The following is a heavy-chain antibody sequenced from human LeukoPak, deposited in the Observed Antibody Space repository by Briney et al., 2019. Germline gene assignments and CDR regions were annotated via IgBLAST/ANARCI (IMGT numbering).Heavy chain of an antibody. CDR2: IKQDGSEK. CDR1: GFTFSSFW. D-gene: IGHD2-15*01. CDR3: TRGYYYFDY. V-gene: IGHV3-7*03. J-gene: IGHJ4*02. Sequence: PTGGSLRLSCAASGFTFSSFWMTWVRQAPGKGLQWVANIKQDGSEKYYVDSVKGRFTASRDNAKNSLSLQMNSLRAEDMAVYYCTRGYYYFDYWGQGTLVTVSS.